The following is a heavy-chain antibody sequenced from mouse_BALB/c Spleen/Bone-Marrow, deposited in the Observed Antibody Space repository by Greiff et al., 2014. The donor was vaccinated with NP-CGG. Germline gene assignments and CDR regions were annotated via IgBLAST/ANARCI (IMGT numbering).Heavy chain of an antibody. J-gene: IGHJ3*01. Sequence: VQLKESGPELVKPGASVKISCKTSGYTFTEYTMHWVKQSHGKSLEWIGGINPNNGGTSYNQKFKGKATLTVDKSSSTAYMELRSLTSEDSAVYYCARWKDGFYSWFAYWGQGTLVTVSA. CDR1: GYTFTEYT. CDR3: ARWKDGFYSWFAY. D-gene: IGHD2-3*01. CDR2: INPNNGGT. V-gene: IGHV1-18*01.